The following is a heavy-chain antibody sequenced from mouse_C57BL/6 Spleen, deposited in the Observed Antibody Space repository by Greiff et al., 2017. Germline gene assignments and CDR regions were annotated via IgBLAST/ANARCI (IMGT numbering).Heavy chain of an antibody. J-gene: IGHJ2*01. Sequence: VQLKQSGPELVKPGASVKIPCKASGYTFTDYNMDWVKQSHGKSLEWIGDINPNNGGTIYNQKFKGKATLTVDKSSSTAYMELRSLTSEDTAVYYCARRDYGSSYRYFDYWGQGTTLTVSS. CDR1: GYTFTDYN. V-gene: IGHV1-18*01. CDR3: ARRDYGSSYRYFDY. CDR2: INPNNGGT. D-gene: IGHD1-1*01.